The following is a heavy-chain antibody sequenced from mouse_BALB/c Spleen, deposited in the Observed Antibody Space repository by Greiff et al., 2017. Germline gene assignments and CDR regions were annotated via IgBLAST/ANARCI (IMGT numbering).Heavy chain of an antibody. D-gene: IGHD1-1*01. Sequence: VQLQQSGPELVKPGASVKMSCKASGYTFTSYVMHWVKQKPGQGLEWIGYINPYNDGTKYNEKFKGKATLTSDKSSSTAYMELSSLTSEDSAVYYCARVYYGSSYTLYWYFDVWGAGTTVTVSS. V-gene: IGHV1-14*01. CDR1: GYTFTSYV. CDR3: ARVYYGSSYTLYWYFDV. CDR2: INPYNDGT. J-gene: IGHJ1*01.